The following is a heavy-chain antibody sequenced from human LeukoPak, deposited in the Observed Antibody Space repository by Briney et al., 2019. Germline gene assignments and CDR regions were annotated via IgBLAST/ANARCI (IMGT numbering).Heavy chain of an antibody. D-gene: IGHD6-19*01. CDR2: IKSKTDGGTT. CDR3: TTVPGYLLHIAVATLFDY. V-gene: IGHV3-15*01. CDR1: GFTFSNAW. Sequence: PGGSLRLSCAASGFTFSNAWMSWVRQAPGKGLEWVGRIKSKTDGGTTDYAAPVKGRFTISRDDSKNTLYLQMNSLKTEDTAVYYCTTVPGYLLHIAVATLFDYWGQGTLVTVSS. J-gene: IGHJ4*02.